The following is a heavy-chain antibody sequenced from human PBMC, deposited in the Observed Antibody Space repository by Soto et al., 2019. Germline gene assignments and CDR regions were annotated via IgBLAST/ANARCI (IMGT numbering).Heavy chain of an antibody. J-gene: IGHJ5*02. CDR1: GGSISSGGYY. CDR3: ARGARPNWFDP. D-gene: IGHD6-6*01. CDR2: IYYSGST. V-gene: IGHV4-31*03. Sequence: SETLSLTCTVSGGSISSGGYYWSWIRQHPGKGLEWIGYIYYSGSTYYNPSLKSRVTISVATSKNQFSLKLSSVTAADTAVYYCARGARPNWFDPCGHGTLVTVSS.